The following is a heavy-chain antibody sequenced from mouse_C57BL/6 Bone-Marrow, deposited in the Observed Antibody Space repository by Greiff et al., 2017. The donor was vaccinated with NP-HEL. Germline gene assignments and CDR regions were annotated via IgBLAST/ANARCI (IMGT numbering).Heavy chain of an antibody. CDR1: GYAFTNYL. J-gene: IGHJ1*03. CDR3: SGGGISYDYAWFDYCV. D-gene: IGHD2-4*01. V-gene: IGHV1-54*01. Sequence: QVQLQQPGAELVRPGTSVKVSCKASGYAFTNYLIEWVKQRPGQGLEWIGVIHPGSGGTNYNEKFKGKATLTADKSSSPAYMQLSSLTSEDSAVSYCSGGGISYDYAWFDYCVWGTGITVT. CDR2: IHPGSGGT.